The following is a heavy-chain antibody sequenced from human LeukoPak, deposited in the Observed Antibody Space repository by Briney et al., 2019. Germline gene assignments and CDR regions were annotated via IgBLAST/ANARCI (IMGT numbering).Heavy chain of an antibody. CDR3: ARELGGMTAPPVFGH. D-gene: IGHD6-13*01. CDR1: GFSFSSYG. J-gene: IGHJ4*02. V-gene: IGHV3-30*02. Sequence: GALRLSCTASGFSFSSYGMHWVRQAPGKGLEWVAFIRSDGNNQYYADSAKGRFTISRDRSKNTVYLELNRLTPDDTAVFYGARELGGMTAPPVFGHWGQGTLVTVSS. CDR2: IRSDGNNQ.